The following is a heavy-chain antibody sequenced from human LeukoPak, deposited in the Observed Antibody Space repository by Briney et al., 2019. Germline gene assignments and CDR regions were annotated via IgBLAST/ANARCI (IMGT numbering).Heavy chain of an antibody. Sequence: ASVKVSCKASGYTFTSYGISWVRQAPGQGLEWMGWISAYNGNTNYAQKLRGRVTMTTDTSTSTAYMELRSLRSDDTAVYYCAMEEDCTNGVCYGFLGYWGRGTLVTVSS. D-gene: IGHD2-8*01. J-gene: IGHJ4*02. CDR2: ISAYNGNT. CDR1: GYTFTSYG. CDR3: AMEEDCTNGVCYGFLGY. V-gene: IGHV1-18*01.